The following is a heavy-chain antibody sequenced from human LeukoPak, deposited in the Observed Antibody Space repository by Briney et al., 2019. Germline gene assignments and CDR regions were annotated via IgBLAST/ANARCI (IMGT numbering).Heavy chain of an antibody. D-gene: IGHD1-26*01. CDR1: GRSISSYY. CDR2: IYYSGST. CDR3: ARAISGGYWYYFDY. J-gene: IGHJ4*02. Sequence: SETLSLTCTVAGRSISSYYWSWIRQPPGKGLEWIGYIYYSGSTNYNPSLKSRVTISLDTSKNQFSLKLSSVTAADTAIYYCARAISGGYWYYFDYWGQGTLVTVSS. V-gene: IGHV4-59*01.